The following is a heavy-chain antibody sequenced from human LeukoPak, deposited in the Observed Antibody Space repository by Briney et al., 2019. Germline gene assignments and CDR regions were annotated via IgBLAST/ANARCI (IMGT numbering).Heavy chain of an antibody. CDR1: GGSISSYY. D-gene: IGHD1-26*01. Sequence: PSETLSLTCTVSGGSISSYYWSWIRQPPGKGLEWIGYIYYSGSTNYNPSLKSRVTISVDTSKNQFSLKLSSATAADTAVYYCAVVGASGVDYWGQGTLVTVSS. CDR3: AVVGASGVDY. J-gene: IGHJ4*02. CDR2: IYYSGST. V-gene: IGHV4-59*01.